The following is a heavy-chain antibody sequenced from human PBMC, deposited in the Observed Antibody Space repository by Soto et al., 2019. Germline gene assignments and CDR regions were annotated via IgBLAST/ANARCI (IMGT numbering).Heavy chain of an antibody. CDR2: INHSGST. Sequence: QVQLQQWGAGLLKPSETLSLTCAVYGGSFSGYYWSWIRQPPGKGLEWIGEINHSGSTNYNPSLKSRVTISVDTSKNQFSLKLSSVTAADTAVYYCARGKFSRSVGLHWINWFDPWGQGTLVTVSS. V-gene: IGHV4-34*01. D-gene: IGHD4-4*01. J-gene: IGHJ5*02. CDR1: GGSFSGYY. CDR3: ARGKFSRSVGLHWINWFDP.